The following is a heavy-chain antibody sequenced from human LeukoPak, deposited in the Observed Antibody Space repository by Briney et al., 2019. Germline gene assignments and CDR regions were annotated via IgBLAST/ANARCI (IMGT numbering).Heavy chain of an antibody. CDR3: AKVRWELRGPFFDY. CDR1: GFTFSSYS. V-gene: IGHV3-23*01. Sequence: GGSLRLSCAASGFTFSSYSMNWVRQAPGKGLEWVSAITGSGSSTYYADSVKGRFTISRDSSKNTIYVQMNSLRAEDTALYYCAKVRWELRGPFFDYWGQGTLVTVSS. CDR2: ITGSGSST. J-gene: IGHJ4*02. D-gene: IGHD1-26*01.